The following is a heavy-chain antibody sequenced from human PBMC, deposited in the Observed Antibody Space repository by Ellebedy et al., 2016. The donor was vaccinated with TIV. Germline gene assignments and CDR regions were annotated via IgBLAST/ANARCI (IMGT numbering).Heavy chain of an antibody. Sequence: PGGSLRLSCTASGFIVSTNHMSWVRQAPGKGLEWVGGYTNYADSVKGRFTISTHNSRNTLNLQMTNLRTEDTAVYYCAKGSFPFGDKSERIYSFQYWGQGTLVTVSS. CDR2: GYT. CDR1: GFIVSTNH. J-gene: IGHJ4*02. D-gene: IGHD3-10*01. V-gene: IGHV3-53*04. CDR3: AKGSFPFGDKSERIYSFQY.